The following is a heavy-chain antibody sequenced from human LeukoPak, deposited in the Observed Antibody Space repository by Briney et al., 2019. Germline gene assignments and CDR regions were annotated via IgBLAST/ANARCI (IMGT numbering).Heavy chain of an antibody. CDR1: GGSFSGYY. D-gene: IGHD4-17*01. CDR3: AHEGTTVTPSY. J-gene: IGHJ4*02. Sequence: SETLSLTCAVYGGSFSGYYWSWVRQPPGKGLEWIGEINHSGSTNYNPSLKSRVTISVDTSKNQFSLKLSSVTAADTAVYYCAHEGTTVTPSYWGQGTLVTVSS. V-gene: IGHV4-34*01. CDR2: INHSGST.